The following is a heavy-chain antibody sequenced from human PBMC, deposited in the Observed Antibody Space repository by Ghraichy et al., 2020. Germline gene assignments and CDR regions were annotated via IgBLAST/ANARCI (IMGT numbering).Heavy chain of an antibody. CDR1: GFTFSSYW. CDR2: IKQDESEK. V-gene: IGHV3-7*03. J-gene: IGHJ5*02. Sequence: GGSLRLSCAASGFTFSSYWMSWVRQAPGKGLEWVANIKQDESEKYYVDSVKGRFTISRDNAKNSLYLQMNSLRAEDTAVYYCARVRTVGIAARAWFDPWGQGTLVTVSS. D-gene: IGHD6-6*01. CDR3: ARVRTVGIAARAWFDP.